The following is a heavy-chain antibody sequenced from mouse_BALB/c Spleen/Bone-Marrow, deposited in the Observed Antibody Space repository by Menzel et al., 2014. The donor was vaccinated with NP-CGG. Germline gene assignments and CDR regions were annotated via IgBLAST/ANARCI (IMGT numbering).Heavy chain of an antibody. CDR3: ARLPYDCGGGDY. V-gene: IGHV14-3*02. J-gene: IGHJ2*01. CDR2: IDPANGNT. CDR1: GFNIKDTY. Sequence: EVQLHQSGAELVKPGASVKLSCTASGFNIKDTYMHWVKQRPEQGLVWIGRIDPANGNTKYDPKFQGKATITADTSSNTADLQLSSPTSEDTAVYYCARLPYDCGGGDYWGQGTTPTDSS. D-gene: IGHD2-4*01.